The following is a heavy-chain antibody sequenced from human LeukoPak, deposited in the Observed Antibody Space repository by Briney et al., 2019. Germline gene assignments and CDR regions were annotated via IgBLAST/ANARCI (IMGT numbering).Heavy chain of an antibody. Sequence: ASVKVSCKASGGTFSSYAISWVRQAPGQGLEWMGWISAYNGNTNYAQKLQGRVTMTRNTSISTAYMELSSLRSEDTAVYYCARAGGSYDYWGQGTLVTVSS. CDR2: ISAYNGNT. CDR3: ARAGGSYDY. V-gene: IGHV1-18*01. J-gene: IGHJ4*02. CDR1: GGTFSSYA. D-gene: IGHD1-26*01.